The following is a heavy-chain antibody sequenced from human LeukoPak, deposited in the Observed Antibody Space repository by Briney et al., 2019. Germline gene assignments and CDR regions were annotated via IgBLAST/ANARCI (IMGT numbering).Heavy chain of an antibody. V-gene: IGHV3-30*02. CDR2: IRFDGSNK. Sequence: GGSLRLSCAASGFTFSSNVIHWVRPAPGKGLGWVSFIRFDGSNKYYADSVKGRFTISRDNSKNTLYLQMNSLRAEDTAVYYCAKETYYYGSGSIGGGYYFDYWGQGTLVTVSS. D-gene: IGHD3-10*01. J-gene: IGHJ4*02. CDR1: GFTFSSNV. CDR3: AKETYYYGSGSIGGGYYFDY.